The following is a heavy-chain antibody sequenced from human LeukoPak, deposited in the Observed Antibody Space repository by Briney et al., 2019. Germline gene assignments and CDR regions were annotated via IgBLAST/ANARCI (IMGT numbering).Heavy chain of an antibody. CDR1: GGTFSSYA. CDR3: ARERDYYDSSGPSVY. V-gene: IGHV1-69*05. Sequence: SVKVSCKASGGTFSSYAISWVRQAPGQGLEWMGRIIPIFGTANYAQKFQGRVTITTDESTSTAYMELSSLRSEDTAVYYCARERDYYDSSGPSVYWGQGTLVTVSS. J-gene: IGHJ4*02. D-gene: IGHD3-22*01. CDR2: IIPIFGTA.